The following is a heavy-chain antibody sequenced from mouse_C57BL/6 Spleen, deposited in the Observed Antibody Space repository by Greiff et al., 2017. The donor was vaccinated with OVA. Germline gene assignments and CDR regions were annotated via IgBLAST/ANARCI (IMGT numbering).Heavy chain of an antibody. D-gene: IGHD1-1*02. V-gene: IGHV5-16*01. CDR1: GFTFSDYY. J-gene: IGHJ2*01. Sequence: EVHLVESEGGLVQPGSSMKLSCTASGFTFSDYYMAWVRQVPEKGLEWVANINYDGSSTYYLDSLKSRFIISRDNAKNILYLQMRSVKSEDPATYYCAREGVARDYFDYWGQGTTLTVSS. CDR2: INYDGSST. CDR3: AREGVARDYFDY.